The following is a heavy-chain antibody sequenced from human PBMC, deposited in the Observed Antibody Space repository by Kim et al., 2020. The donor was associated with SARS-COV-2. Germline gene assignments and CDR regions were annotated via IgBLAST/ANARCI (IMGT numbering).Heavy chain of an antibody. V-gene: IGHV3-30*01. CDR3: ARDCGLTTVTSYYHYGMDV. J-gene: IGHJ6*02. D-gene: IGHD4-17*01. Sequence: RFTISRDNSKDALYLKMNSLRAEDTAVYYCARDCGLTTVTSYYHYGMDVWGQGTTVTVSS.